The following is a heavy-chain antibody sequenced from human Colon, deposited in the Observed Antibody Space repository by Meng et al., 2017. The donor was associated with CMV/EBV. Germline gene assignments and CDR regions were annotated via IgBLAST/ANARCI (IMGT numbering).Heavy chain of an antibody. J-gene: IGHJ4*02. D-gene: IGHD4-17*01. CDR1: GFPFINYD. Sequence: GGSLRLSCAASGFPFINYDMNWVRQAPGKGLEWVSFIYNDGSGTYYADSVKGRFTISRDNSKNTLYLQMNSLRPEDTAMYYCAKVGDGYGDYGSIDSWGQGTMVTVSS. CDR2: IYNDGSGT. CDR3: AKVGDGYGDYGSIDS. V-gene: IGHV3-23*03.